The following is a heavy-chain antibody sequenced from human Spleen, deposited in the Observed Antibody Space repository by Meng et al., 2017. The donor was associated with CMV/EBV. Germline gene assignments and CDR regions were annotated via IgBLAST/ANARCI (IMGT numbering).Heavy chain of an antibody. J-gene: IGHJ4*02. CDR3: AGSYNWNYPDY. Sequence: CKASGGTFSSYTISWVRQAPGQGLEWMGCINPNSGGTNYAQKFRGRVTMTRDTSISTAYMELSRLRSDDTAVYYCAGSYNWNYPDYWGQGTLVTVSS. CDR2: INPNSGGT. D-gene: IGHD1-20*01. V-gene: IGHV1-2*02. CDR1: GGTFSSYT.